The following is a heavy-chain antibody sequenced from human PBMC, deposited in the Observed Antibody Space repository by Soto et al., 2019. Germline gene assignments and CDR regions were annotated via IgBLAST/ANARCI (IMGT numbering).Heavy chain of an antibody. CDR3: AKDFGYNYGYDAFDI. V-gene: IGHV4-59*12. CDR1: GGSISSYY. J-gene: IGHJ3*02. Sequence: SETLSLTCTVSGGSISSYYWSWIRQPPGKGLEWIGYIYYSGSINYNPSLKSRVTISVDTSKNQFSLKLSSVTAEDTAVYYCAKDFGYNYGYDAFDIWGQGTMVTVS. CDR2: IYYSGSI. D-gene: IGHD5-18*01.